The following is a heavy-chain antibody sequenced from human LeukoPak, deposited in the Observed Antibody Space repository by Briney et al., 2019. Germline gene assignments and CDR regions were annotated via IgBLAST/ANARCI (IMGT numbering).Heavy chain of an antibody. CDR1: GFTFSNYN. J-gene: IGHJ4*02. CDR2: ISSSSNTI. Sequence: GGSLRLSCAASGFTFSNYNMNWVRQAPGKGLEWVSYISSSSNTIYYADSVKGRFTISRDNAKNSLYLQMNSLRAEDTAVYYCARDRSSGYSYTTDYWGQGTLVTVSS. CDR3: ARDRSSGYSYTTDY. V-gene: IGHV3-48*01. D-gene: IGHD3-22*01.